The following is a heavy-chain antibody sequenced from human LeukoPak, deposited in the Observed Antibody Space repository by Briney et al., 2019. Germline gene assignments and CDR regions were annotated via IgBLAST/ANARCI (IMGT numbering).Heavy chain of an antibody. CDR3: ARQFPANTRVDY. CDR1: GYTFTGYY. J-gene: IGHJ4*02. V-gene: IGHV1-2*02. Sequence: ASVKVSCKASGYTFTGYYIHWVRQAPGQGLEWVGWINPNSGGTNYAQKFQGRVTMTRDTSISTAYMELSRLRSDDTAVYYCARQFPANTRVDYWGQGTLVTVSS. CDR2: INPNSGGT. D-gene: IGHD2-2*01.